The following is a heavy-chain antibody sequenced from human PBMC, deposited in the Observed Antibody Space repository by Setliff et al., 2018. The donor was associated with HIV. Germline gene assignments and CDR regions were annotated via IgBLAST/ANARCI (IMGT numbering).Heavy chain of an antibody. J-gene: IGHJ2*01. CDR3: ARHDGTYCGGDCYLLGYFDL. D-gene: IGHD2-21*02. CDR1: AYSINSGYY. Sequence: SETLSLTCAVSAYSINSGYYWGWIRQPPGKGLEWIGSIYHSGSTYYNPSLKSRVTLSVDTSKNQFSLKLSSVTAADTAVYYCARHDGTYCGGDCYLLGYFDLWGRGTLVTVSS. V-gene: IGHV4-38-2*01. CDR2: IYHSGST.